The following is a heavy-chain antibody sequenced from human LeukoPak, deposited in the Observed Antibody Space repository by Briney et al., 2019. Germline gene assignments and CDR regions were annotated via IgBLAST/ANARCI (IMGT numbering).Heavy chain of an antibody. V-gene: IGHV3-48*03. J-gene: IGHJ4*02. Sequence: GGSLRLSCAASGFTFSSYEMNWVRQAPGKGLEWVSYISSSGSTMYYADSVKGRFTISRDNAKNSLYLQMNSLRAEDTAVYYCARAHVGATSVGFDYWGQGTVVTVSS. CDR3: ARAHVGATSVGFDY. CDR2: ISSSGSTM. D-gene: IGHD1-26*01. CDR1: GFTFSSYE.